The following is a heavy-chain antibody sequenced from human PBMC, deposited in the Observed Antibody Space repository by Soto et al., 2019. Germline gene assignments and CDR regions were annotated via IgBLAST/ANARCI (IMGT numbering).Heavy chain of an antibody. D-gene: IGHD1-1*01. CDR2: ISGSGDKT. V-gene: IGHV3-23*01. Sequence: XGSLRLSCKASGFTFRSYSMSWVRHTPGKGLEWVSSISGSGDKTYYADSVKGRFTFSRDNSKNTFYLQMNSLRVEDTAVYYCAKDWTPRRAFDSWGQGTLVTASS. CDR3: AKDWTPRRAFDS. J-gene: IGHJ4*02. CDR1: GFTFRSYS.